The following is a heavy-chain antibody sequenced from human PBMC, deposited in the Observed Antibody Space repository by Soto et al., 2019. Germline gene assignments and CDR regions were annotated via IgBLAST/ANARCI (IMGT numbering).Heavy chain of an antibody. J-gene: IGHJ4*02. V-gene: IGHV3-33*01. CDR3: ARGGGYNFGSPKFDY. CDR2: IWNDGINK. Sequence: QVELAESGGGAVQPGRSLRLSCAASGFIFDSHGMHWVRQAPGKGLEWVAVIWNDGINKYYADSVKGRFTISRDNSNNTVFPPLSSPRPEDTALYFCARGGGYNFGSPKFDYWGQGAQVTVSS. D-gene: IGHD5-12*01. CDR1: GFIFDSHG.